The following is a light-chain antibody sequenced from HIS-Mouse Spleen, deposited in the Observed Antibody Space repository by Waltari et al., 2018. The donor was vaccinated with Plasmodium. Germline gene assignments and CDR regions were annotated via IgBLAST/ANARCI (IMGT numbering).Light chain of an antibody. Sequence: QTVVTQEPSFSVSPGGTVTLTCGLSSGSVSTSYYPSWYQQTPGQAPPPLIYSTNTRSSGGPDRFSGSILGNKAALTITGAQADDESDYYCVLYMGSGIWVFGGGTKLTVL. J-gene: IGLJ2*01. CDR1: SGSVSTSYY. CDR2: STN. CDR3: VLYMGSGIWV. V-gene: IGLV8-61*01.